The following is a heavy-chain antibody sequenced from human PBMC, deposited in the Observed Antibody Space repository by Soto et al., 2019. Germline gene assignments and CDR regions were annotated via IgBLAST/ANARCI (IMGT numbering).Heavy chain of an antibody. V-gene: IGHV3-7*05. J-gene: IGHJ4*02. D-gene: IGHD2-2*01. CDR1: GFTFSSYW. CDR3: AKSLSAIPGDS. Sequence: EVQLVESGGGLVQSGGSLRLSCAASGFTFSSYWMSWVRQGPGKGPEWVVNIKQDGSEKYYVDYVKGRFTISRDNAKNSLYLQMTSLRAEDTAVYHCAKSLSAIPGDSWGQGTLVTVSS. CDR2: IKQDGSEK.